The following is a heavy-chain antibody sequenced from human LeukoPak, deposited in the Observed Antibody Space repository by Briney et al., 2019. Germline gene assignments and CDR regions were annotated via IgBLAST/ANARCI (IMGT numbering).Heavy chain of an antibody. Sequence: PGGSLRLSCAASGFTFTNAWMTWVRQAPGKGLEWVGRIKSNLDGGTADYAAPVKGRFTVSRQDSTKTLHLQMNSLEAEDTAVYYCPIDPVGIPGFAHGGRETLVTVS. V-gene: IGHV3-15*01. CDR3: PIDPVGIPGFAH. J-gene: IGHJ4*02. D-gene: IGHD1-26*01. CDR2: IKSNLDGGTA. CDR1: GFTFTNAW.